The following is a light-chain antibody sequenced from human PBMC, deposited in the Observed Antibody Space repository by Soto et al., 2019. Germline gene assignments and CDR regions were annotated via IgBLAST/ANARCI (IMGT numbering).Light chain of an antibody. CDR1: SSDVGGYNY. CDR2: EVS. V-gene: IGLV2-14*01. CDR3: SSYTRSSTVV. Sequence: QSALTQPASVSGSPGQSITISCTGTSSDVGGYNYVSWYQQHPGKAPKLMIYEVSNRPSGVSNRFSGSKSGNTASLTISGLQAEDGADYYCSSYTRSSTVVFGGGTKVTVL. J-gene: IGLJ2*01.